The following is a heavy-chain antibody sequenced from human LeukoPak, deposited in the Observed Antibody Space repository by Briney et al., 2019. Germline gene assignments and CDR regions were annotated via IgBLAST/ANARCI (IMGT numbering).Heavy chain of an antibody. Sequence: GESLKISCKGSGYSFTSYWIGWVRQMPGKGLEWMGIIYPGDSDTRYSPSFQGQATISADKSISTAYLQWSSLKASDTAMYYCVRTPRRGYCSGGSCYFDYWGQGTLVTVSS. CDR3: VRTPRRGYCSGGSCYFDY. J-gene: IGHJ4*02. CDR2: IYPGDSDT. D-gene: IGHD2-15*01. V-gene: IGHV5-51*01. CDR1: GYSFTSYW.